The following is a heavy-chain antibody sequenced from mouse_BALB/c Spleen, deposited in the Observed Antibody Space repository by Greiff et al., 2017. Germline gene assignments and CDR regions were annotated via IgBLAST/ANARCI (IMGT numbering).Heavy chain of an antibody. J-gene: IGHJ2*01. V-gene: IGHV1-7*01. Sequence: QVQLKESGAELAKPGASVKMSCKASGYTFTSYWMHWVKQRPGQGLEWIGYINPSTGYTEYNQKFKDKATLTADKSSSTAYMQLSSLTSEDSAVYYCARGGARDFDYWGQGTTLTVSS. CDR1: GYTFTSYW. CDR3: ARGGARDFDY. D-gene: IGHD3-1*01. CDR2: INPSTGYT.